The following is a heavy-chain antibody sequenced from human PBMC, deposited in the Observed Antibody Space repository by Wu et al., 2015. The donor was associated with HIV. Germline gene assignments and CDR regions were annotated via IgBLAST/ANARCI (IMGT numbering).Heavy chain of an antibody. CDR2: VNPDTGNT. J-gene: IGHJ4*02. CDR1: GYPFTTHE. D-gene: IGHD3-9*01. Sequence: QVQMVQSGAEVKKPGASVKVSCKTTGYPFTTHEINWVRQAPGQGLEWLGWVNPDTGNTGYAPEFHGTITMTRNISISTVYLELNSLRSADTAVYYCARGLRDILTGYYSAFEFWGQGALVTVSS. V-gene: IGHV1-8*01. CDR3: ARGLRDILTGYYSAFEF.